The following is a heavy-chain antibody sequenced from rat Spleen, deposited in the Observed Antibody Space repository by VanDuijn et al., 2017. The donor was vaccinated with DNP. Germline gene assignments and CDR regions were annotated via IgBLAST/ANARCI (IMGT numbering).Heavy chain of an antibody. D-gene: IGHD5-1*01. CDR1: GFTFSNYD. CDR2: ISPSGGST. V-gene: IGHV5S23*01. Sequence: EVQLVESGGSLVQPGRSLKLSCAASGFTFSNYDMAWVRQAPTKGLEWVASISPSGGSTSYRDSVKGRFTISRDNAKSILYLQMDSLRSDDTATYYCPRLGERLFDYWGQGTLVTVSS. CDR3: PRLGERLFDY. J-gene: IGHJ3*01.